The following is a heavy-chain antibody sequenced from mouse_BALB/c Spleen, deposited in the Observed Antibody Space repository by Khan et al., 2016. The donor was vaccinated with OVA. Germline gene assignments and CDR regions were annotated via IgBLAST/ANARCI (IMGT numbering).Heavy chain of an antibody. J-gene: IGHJ2*02. CDR2: ISYRGNT. V-gene: IGHV3-2*02. Sequence: EVELVESGPGLVKPSQSLSLTCTVTGYSITSDYAWNWIRQFPGNKLEWMGFISYRGNTKYNPSLKSRFSITRYTSKNQFFLQLNSVTTEDTATYYCARVYGGDFDYWGHGPSLTVSS. CDR1: GYSITSDYA. CDR3: ARVYGGDFDY. D-gene: IGHD1-1*01.